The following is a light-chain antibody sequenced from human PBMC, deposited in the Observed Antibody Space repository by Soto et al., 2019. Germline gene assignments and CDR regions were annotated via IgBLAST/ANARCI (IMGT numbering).Light chain of an antibody. Sequence: EIVMTQSPATLSVSPGERATLSCRASQSVGSKLIWYQHRPGQAPRLLIYGASARATGIPARFSGSGSGTEFTLTISSLQSEESAIYYCQERSKWPLYTFGQGTKLEIK. V-gene: IGKV3-15*01. CDR3: QERSKWPLYT. J-gene: IGKJ2*01. CDR1: QSVGSK. CDR2: GAS.